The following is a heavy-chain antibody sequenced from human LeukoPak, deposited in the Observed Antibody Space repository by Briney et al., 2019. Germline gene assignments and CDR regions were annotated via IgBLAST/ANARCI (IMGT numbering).Heavy chain of an antibody. V-gene: IGHV1-69*06. CDR3: ARDFDDSSGYFDY. CDR1: GYTFTGYY. D-gene: IGHD3-22*01. Sequence: GASVKVSCKASGYTFTGYYMHWVRQAPGQGLEWMGGIIPIFGTANYAQKFQGRVTITADKSTSTAYMELSSLGSEDTAVYYCARDFDDSSGYFDYWGQGTLVTVSS. J-gene: IGHJ4*02. CDR2: IIPIFGTA.